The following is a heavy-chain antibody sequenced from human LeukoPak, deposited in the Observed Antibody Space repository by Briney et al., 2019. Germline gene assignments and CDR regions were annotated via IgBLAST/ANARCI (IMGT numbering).Heavy chain of an antibody. J-gene: IGHJ4*02. D-gene: IGHD2-21*02. CDR1: GGSISSSGYY. CDR2: IYYSRST. Sequence: SETLSLTCTVSGGSISSSGYYWGWIRQPPGKGLECIGSIYYSRSTYYNPSLKSRVTISVDTSKNQFSLKLSSVTAADTAVYYCARLSVRRVVTAIFPLWYRGQGTLVTVSS. CDR3: ARLSVRRVVTAIFPLWY. V-gene: IGHV4-39*01.